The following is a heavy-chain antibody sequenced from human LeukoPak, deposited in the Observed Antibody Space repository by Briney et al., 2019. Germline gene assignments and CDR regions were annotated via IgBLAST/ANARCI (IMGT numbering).Heavy chain of an antibody. CDR2: INPNSGGT. D-gene: IGHD6-13*01. V-gene: IGHV1-2*02. CDR3: ARDGRGPYSSSWGGRTGNWFDP. CDR1: GYTFTVYY. J-gene: IGHJ5*02. Sequence: ASVKVSCKASGYTFTVYYMHWVRQAPGQGLEWMGWINPNSGGTNYAQKFQGRVTMTRDTSISTAYMELSRLRSDDTAVYYCARDGRGPYSSSWGGRTGNWFDPWGQGTLVTVSS.